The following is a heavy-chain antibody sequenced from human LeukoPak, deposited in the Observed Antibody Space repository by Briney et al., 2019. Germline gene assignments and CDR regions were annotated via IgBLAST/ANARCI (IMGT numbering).Heavy chain of an antibody. CDR3: ARDWLMSYYDSSGYSDY. J-gene: IGHJ4*02. Sequence: GGSLRLSCAASGFTFSTYWMHWVRQAPGKGLVWVSRINRDGTSITYADSVKGRFTISRDNAKNTLYLQMNSLRAEDTAVYYCARDWLMSYYDSSGYSDYWGQGTLVTVSS. D-gene: IGHD3-22*01. CDR2: INRDGTSI. V-gene: IGHV3-74*01. CDR1: GFTFSTYW.